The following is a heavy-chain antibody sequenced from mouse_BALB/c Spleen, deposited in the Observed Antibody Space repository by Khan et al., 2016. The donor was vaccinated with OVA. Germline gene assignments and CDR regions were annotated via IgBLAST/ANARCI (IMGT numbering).Heavy chain of an antibody. CDR1: GYSITRDYA. J-gene: IGHJ4*01. CDR3: ASELGRYYAMDY. Sequence: VQLQESGPGLVKPSQSLSLTCTVTGYSITRDYAWNWIRQFPGNKLEWMGYISNSGSASYNPSLKSRISITRDISKNQFFLQLDSVTTEDTATYYCASELGRYYAMDYWGQGTSVTVSS. V-gene: IGHV3-2*02. D-gene: IGHD4-1*01. CDR2: ISNSGSA.